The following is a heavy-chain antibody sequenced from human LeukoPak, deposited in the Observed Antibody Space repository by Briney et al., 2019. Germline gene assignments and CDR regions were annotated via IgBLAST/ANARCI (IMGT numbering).Heavy chain of an antibody. D-gene: IGHD2-2*01. J-gene: IGHJ4*02. CDR1: GFTFSSYS. CDR3: AKDRGVVPAAIVDY. Sequence: GGSLRLSCAASGFTFSSYSMNWVRQAPGKGLEWVSSISSSSSYIYYADSVKGRFTISRDNAKNSLYLQMNSLRAEDTAVYYCAKDRGVVPAAIVDYWGQGTLVTVSS. CDR2: ISSSSSYI. V-gene: IGHV3-21*04.